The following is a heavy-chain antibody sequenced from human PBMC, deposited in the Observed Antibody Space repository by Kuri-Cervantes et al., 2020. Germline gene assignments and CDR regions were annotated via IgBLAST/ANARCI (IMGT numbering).Heavy chain of an antibody. CDR1: GGSFSGSY. CDR3: ARTPGYNRGHVCDY. J-gene: IGHJ4*02. Sequence: SQTLSLTCAVYGGSFSGSYWSWIRQPPGKGLEWIGEINHSGSTNYNPSLKSRVTISVDTSKNQFSLKLSSVTAADTAVYYCARTPGYNRGHVCDYWGQGTLVTVSS. CDR2: INHSGST. V-gene: IGHV4-34*01. D-gene: IGHD6-13*01.